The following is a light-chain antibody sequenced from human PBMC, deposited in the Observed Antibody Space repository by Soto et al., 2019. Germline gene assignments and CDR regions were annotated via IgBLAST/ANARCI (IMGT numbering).Light chain of an antibody. CDR1: QSVSSY. V-gene: IGKV3-11*01. Sequence: EIVLTQSPATLSLSPGERATLSCRASQSVSSYLAWYQQKPGQAPRLLIYDASNRATGIPARFSGSGSGTDFTLTISSLEPEDFAVYYCQQRSNWPPSSFGQGTRPEIK. J-gene: IGKJ5*01. CDR2: DAS. CDR3: QQRSNWPPSS.